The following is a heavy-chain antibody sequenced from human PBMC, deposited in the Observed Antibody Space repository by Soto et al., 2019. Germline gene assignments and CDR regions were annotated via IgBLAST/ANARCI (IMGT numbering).Heavy chain of an antibody. V-gene: IGHV3-15*07. D-gene: IGHD1-26*01. J-gene: IGHJ5*02. CDR1: GFTFSNAW. CDR3: TTHLWFGD. CDR2: IKSKTDGETR. Sequence: GGSLRLSCAASGFTFSNAWMNWVRQAPGKGLEWVGRIKSKTDGETRDYAAPVKGRFTTSRDDSKNTLYLQMNSLKSEDTALYYCTTHLWFGDWGQGTLVTVSS.